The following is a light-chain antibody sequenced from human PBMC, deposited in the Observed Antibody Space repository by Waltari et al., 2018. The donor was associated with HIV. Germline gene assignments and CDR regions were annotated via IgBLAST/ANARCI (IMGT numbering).Light chain of an antibody. V-gene: IGLV1-44*01. Sequence: QSVLTQPPSASGTPGQRVTISCSGSSSNIGSNAVNWSQQLPVTSPKLLTYSNNQRPPWVPDRFSCSNSGTSASLAISGLQSEDEADYYCASWDDSLNGYVVGTGTKVTVL. CDR1: SSNIGSNA. CDR2: SNN. J-gene: IGLJ1*01. CDR3: ASWDDSLNGYV.